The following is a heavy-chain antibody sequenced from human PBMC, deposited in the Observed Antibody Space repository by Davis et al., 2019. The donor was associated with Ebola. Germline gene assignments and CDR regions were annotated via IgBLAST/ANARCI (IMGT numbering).Heavy chain of an antibody. V-gene: IGHV3-74*01. Sequence: PGGSLRLSCVVSGITFSRYWMHWVRQDPEKGLVWVSRIHSDGSTTNYADSVKGRFTISRDNAKNTLYLQMNRLRAEDTAVYYWASRPRDGYSSGLFWGQGILVTVSS. CDR3: ASRPRDGYSSGLF. CDR1: GITFSRYW. CDR2: IHSDGSTT. D-gene: IGHD5-24*01. J-gene: IGHJ4*02.